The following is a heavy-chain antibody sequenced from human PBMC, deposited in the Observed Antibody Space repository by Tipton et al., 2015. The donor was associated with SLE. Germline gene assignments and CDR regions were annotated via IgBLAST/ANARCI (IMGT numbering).Heavy chain of an antibody. V-gene: IGHV1-18*01. Sequence: QVQLVQSGAEVKKPGSSVKVSCKASGGTFSSYTISWVRQAPGQGLEWMGWISAYNGNTNYAQKLQGRVTMTTDTSTSTAYMELRSLRSDDTAVYYCARVRHNDDAFDIWGQGTMVTVSS. CDR1: GGTFSSYT. CDR3: ARVRHNDDAFDI. CDR2: ISAYNGNT. D-gene: IGHD1-1*01. J-gene: IGHJ3*02.